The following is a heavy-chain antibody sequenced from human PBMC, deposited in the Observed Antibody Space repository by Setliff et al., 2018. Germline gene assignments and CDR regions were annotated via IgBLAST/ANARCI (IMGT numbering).Heavy chain of an antibody. D-gene: IGHD5-12*01. CDR3: ASAHYYSGYIEYFQY. J-gene: IGHJ1*01. CDR2: IHAGNGDT. V-gene: IGHV1-3*01. CDR1: GYTFSSHG. Sequence: GASVKVSCKASGYTFSSHGISWVRQAPGQRPECMGWIHAGNGDTKYSQKFQGRVTITRDTSASTVYMELSSLRSEDTAVYYCASAHYYSGYIEYFQYWGQGTLVTVS.